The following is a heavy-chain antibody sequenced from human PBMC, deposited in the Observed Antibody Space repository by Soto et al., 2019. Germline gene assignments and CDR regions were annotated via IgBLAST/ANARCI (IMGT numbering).Heavy chain of an antibody. D-gene: IGHD3-3*01. CDR3: ARDYDFWSSYYYYGMDV. CDR2: IDWDDDK. CDR1: GFSLSTSGMC. V-gene: IGHV2-70*01. Sequence: GPTLVTPTQTLTLTCTFSGFSLSTSGMCVSWIRQPPGKALEWLALIDWDDDKYYSTSLKTRLTISKDTSKNQVVLTMTNMDPVDTATYYCARDYDFWSSYYYYGMDVWGQGTTVTVSS. J-gene: IGHJ6*02.